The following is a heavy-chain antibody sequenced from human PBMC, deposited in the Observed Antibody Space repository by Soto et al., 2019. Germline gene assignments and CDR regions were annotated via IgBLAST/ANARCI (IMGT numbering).Heavy chain of an antibody. V-gene: IGHV4-39*01. Sequence: QLQMQESGPGLVNPSETLSLTCTVSGGSISSSSYYWGWIRQPPGKGLEWIGSIYYSGSTYYNPSLKSRVTISVDTSKNQFSLKLSSVTAADTAVYYCARRGSSSWYGYWGQVTLVTVSS. CDR1: GGSISSSSYY. CDR3: ARRGSSSWYGY. D-gene: IGHD6-13*01. CDR2: IYYSGST. J-gene: IGHJ4*02.